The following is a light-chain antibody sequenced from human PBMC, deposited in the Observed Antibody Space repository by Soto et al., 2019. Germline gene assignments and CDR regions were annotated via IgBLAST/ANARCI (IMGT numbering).Light chain of an antibody. CDR1: QSFSSSH. V-gene: IGKV3-20*01. CDR2: TAS. J-gene: IGKJ1*01. Sequence: ENVLTQSPGTLSLSPGDRATLSCRASQSFSSSHIAWYQQRPGQAPRLLIYTASSRATGVPGRFSGSGSGTDFTLTITGLEPEDFAVYYCQHYGVSLWTFGQGTKVDIK. CDR3: QHYGVSLWT.